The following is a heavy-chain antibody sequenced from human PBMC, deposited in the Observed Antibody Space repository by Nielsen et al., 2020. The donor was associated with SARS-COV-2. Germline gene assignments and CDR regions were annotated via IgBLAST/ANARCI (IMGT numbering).Heavy chain of an antibody. Sequence: GGSLRLSCVASGFTFTNYGMHWVRQTPGKGLEWVALTSDDGKNNYYGDFVKGRFTISRDNSKNTMYLQMNRLRREDTALYYCARASGYSYGSRFDSWGQGVVVTVSS. CDR2: TSDDGKNN. CDR1: GFTFTNYG. V-gene: IGHV3-30*03. D-gene: IGHD5-12*01. CDR3: ARASGYSYGSRFDS. J-gene: IGHJ4*02.